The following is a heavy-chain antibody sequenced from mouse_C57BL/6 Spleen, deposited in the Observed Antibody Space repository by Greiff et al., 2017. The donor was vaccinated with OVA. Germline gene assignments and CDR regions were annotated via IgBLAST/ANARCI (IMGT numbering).Heavy chain of an antibody. J-gene: IGHJ3*01. V-gene: IGHV1-69*01. Sequence: QVQLQQPGAELVMPGASVKLSCKASGYTFTSYWMHWVKQRPGQGLEWIGEIDPSDSYTNYNQKFKGKSTLTVDKSSSTAYMQLSSLTSEDSAVYYCGYGSSSSRFAYWGQGTLVTVSA. CDR2: IDPSDSYT. CDR1: GYTFTSYW. D-gene: IGHD1-1*01. CDR3: GYGSSSSRFAY.